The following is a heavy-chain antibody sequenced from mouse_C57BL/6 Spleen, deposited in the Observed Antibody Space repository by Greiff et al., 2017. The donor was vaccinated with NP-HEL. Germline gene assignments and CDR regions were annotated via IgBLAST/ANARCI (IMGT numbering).Heavy chain of an antibody. CDR3: ARCQRTYYAMDY. J-gene: IGHJ4*01. V-gene: IGHV1-52*01. Sequence: QVQLQQPGAELVRPGSSVKLSCKASGYTFTSYWMHWVKQRPIQGLEWIGNIDPSDSETHYNQKFKDKATLTVDKSSSTAYMQLSSLTSEDSAVYYCARCQRTYYAMDYWGQGTSVTVSS. D-gene: IGHD6-1*01. CDR1: GYTFTSYW. CDR2: IDPSDSET.